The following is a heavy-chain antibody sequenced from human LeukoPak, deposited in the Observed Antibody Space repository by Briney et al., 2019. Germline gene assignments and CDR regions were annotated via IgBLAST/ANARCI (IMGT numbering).Heavy chain of an antibody. Sequence: PSETLSLTCAVYGGSFSGYYWSWIRQPPGKGLEWIGYIYYSGSTNYNPSLKSRVTISVDTSKNQFSLKLSSVTAADTAVYYCARLRGYSSSWYGLYGMDVWGQGTTVTVSS. V-gene: IGHV4-59*08. CDR1: GGSFSGYY. CDR2: IYYSGST. CDR3: ARLRGYSSSWYGLYGMDV. D-gene: IGHD6-13*01. J-gene: IGHJ6*02.